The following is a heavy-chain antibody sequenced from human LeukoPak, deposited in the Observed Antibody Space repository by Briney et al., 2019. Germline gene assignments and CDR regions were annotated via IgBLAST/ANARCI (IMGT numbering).Heavy chain of an antibody. CDR1: GFTFSSYE. D-gene: IGHD4-17*01. V-gene: IGHV3-74*01. CDR3: AKLTYDYGDSIDF. CDR2: IYSDGSNP. Sequence: GGSLRLSCATSGFTFSSYEMNWVRQVPGKGLEWVSHIYSDGSNPSYADSVKGRFTISRDNAKNTLYLQMSSLRTEDTAVYYCAKLTYDYGDSIDFWGQGTLVTVSS. J-gene: IGHJ4*02.